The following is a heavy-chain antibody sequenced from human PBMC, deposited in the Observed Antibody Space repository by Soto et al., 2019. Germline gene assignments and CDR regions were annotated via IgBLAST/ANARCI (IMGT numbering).Heavy chain of an antibody. J-gene: IGHJ4*02. CDR1: GFTFSTYN. D-gene: IGHD3-22*01. CDR3: AKDTMTYYYDSSGFDY. Sequence: PGGSLRLSCAASGFTFSTYNMNWVRQAPGKGLEWVSYISDSSSTIHYADSVKGRFTISRDNAKNSLYLQMNSLRAEDTALYYCAKDTMTYYYDSSGFDYWGQGTLVTVSS. V-gene: IGHV3-48*01. CDR2: ISDSSSTI.